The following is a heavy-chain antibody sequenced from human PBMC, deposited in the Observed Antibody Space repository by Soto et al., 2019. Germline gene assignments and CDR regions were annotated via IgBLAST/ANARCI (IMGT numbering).Heavy chain of an antibody. D-gene: IGHD3-10*01. CDR3: ARSMDDYYYYGMDV. CDR2: ISSSSSTI. Sequence: EVQLVESGGGLVQPGGSLRLSCAASGFTFSSYSMNWVRQAPGKGPEWVSYISSSSSTIYYADSVKGRFTISRDNAKNSLYLQMNSLRAEDTAVYYCARSMDDYYYYGMDVWCQGTTVTGSS. J-gene: IGHJ6*02. CDR1: GFTFSSYS. V-gene: IGHV3-48*01.